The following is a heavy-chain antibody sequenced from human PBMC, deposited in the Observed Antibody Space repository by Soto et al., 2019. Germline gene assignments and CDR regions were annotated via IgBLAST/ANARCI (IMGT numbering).Heavy chain of an antibody. CDR1: GGTFSSYA. D-gene: IGHD3-22*01. Sequence: SVKVSCKASGGTFSSYAISWVRQAPGQGLEWMGGIIPIFGTANYAQKFQGRVTITADKSTSTAYMELSSLRSEDTAVYYCARTYDSRPNWFEPWGQGTPVTVYS. CDR2: IIPIFGTA. V-gene: IGHV1-69*06. J-gene: IGHJ5*02. CDR3: ARTYDSRPNWFEP.